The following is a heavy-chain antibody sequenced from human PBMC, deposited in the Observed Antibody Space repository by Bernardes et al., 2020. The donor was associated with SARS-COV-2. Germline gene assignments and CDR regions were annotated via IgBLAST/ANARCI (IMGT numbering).Heavy chain of an antibody. CDR3: ARGGAARRLFLFDY. D-gene: IGHD6-6*01. CDR1: GFTFSSYG. CDR2: IWYDGSNK. V-gene: IGHV3-33*01. J-gene: IGHJ4*02. Sequence: GGSLRLSCAASGFTFSSYGMHWVRQAPGKGLEWVAVIWYDGSNKYYADSVKGRFTISRDNSKNTLYLQMNSLRAEDTAVYYCARGGAARRLFLFDYWGQGTLVTVSS.